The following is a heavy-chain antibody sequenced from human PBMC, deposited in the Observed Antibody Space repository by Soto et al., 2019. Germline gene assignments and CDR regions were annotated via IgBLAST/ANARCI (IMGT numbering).Heavy chain of an antibody. Sequence: GGSLRLSCAASVFTFSSYSMNWVRQAPGKGLEWVSSISSSSSYIYYADSVKGRFTISRDNAKNSLYLQMNSLRAEETAVYYCARDPTHYYDRSGYLSHHFDYWGQGTLVTVSS. CDR2: ISSSSSYI. CDR3: ARDPTHYYDRSGYLSHHFDY. V-gene: IGHV3-21*01. D-gene: IGHD3-22*01. CDR1: VFTFSSYS. J-gene: IGHJ4*02.